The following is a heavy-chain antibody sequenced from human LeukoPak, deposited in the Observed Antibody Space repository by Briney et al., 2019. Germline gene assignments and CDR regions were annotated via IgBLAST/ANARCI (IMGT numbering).Heavy chain of an antibody. Sequence: GGSLSVSCAASGFTFSSYWMSWVRQAPGKGLEWVANIKQDGGEKYYVDSVKGRFTISRDNAKNSLYLQMNSLRAEDTAVYYCARDGGITIFGVVIMPDYYYYGMDVWGQGTTVTVSS. CDR2: IKQDGGEK. D-gene: IGHD3-3*01. CDR3: ARDGGITIFGVVIMPDYYYYGMDV. J-gene: IGHJ6*02. CDR1: GFTFSSYW. V-gene: IGHV3-7*03.